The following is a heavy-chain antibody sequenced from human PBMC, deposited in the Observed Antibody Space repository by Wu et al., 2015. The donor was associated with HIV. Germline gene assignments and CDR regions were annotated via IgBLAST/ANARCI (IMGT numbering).Heavy chain of an antibody. CDR3: ASQFTGFYYYMDV. J-gene: IGHJ6*03. CDR2: INPNSGGT. V-gene: IGHV1-2*02. Sequence: QVQLVQSGAEVKKPGASVKVPCKASGYTFTDYYMHWVRQAPGQGLEWMGWINPNSGGTKYAQKFQGRVTMTRDTSISIAYMELRRLRSDDTAVYYCASQFTGFYYYMDVWGKGTTVTVSS. D-gene: IGHD3-10*01. CDR1: GYTFTDYY.